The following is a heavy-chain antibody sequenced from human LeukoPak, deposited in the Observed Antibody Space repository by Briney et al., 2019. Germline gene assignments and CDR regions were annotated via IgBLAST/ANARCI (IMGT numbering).Heavy chain of an antibody. CDR3: AREPGFDSSGYLNWFDP. CDR2: IYYSGST. CDR1: GGSISSSNYY. V-gene: IGHV4-39*02. D-gene: IGHD3-22*01. J-gene: IGHJ5*02. Sequence: SETLSLTCTVSGGSISSSNYYWGWIRQPPGKGLDWIGNIYYSGSTYYNPSLKSRVTISVDTSKNQFSLKLSSVTAADTAVYYCAREPGFDSSGYLNWFDPWGQGTLVTVSS.